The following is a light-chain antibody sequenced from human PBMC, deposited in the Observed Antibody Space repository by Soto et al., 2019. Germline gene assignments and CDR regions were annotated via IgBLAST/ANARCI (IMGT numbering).Light chain of an antibody. CDR3: QQLDLYPIT. J-gene: IGKJ3*01. Sequence: DIPLTQSPSLLSASIGDRVTITCRASQDISRYLAWYQQKPGTAPRLLISLATTLQGGVPSRFSGSGSGTEFTLTISGLQPEDIATYYCQQLDLYPITFGPGTAVEIK. CDR2: LAT. V-gene: IGKV1-9*01. CDR1: QDISRY.